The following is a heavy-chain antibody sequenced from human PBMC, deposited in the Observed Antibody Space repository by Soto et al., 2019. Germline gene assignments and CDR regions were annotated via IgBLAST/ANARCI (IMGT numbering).Heavy chain of an antibody. J-gene: IGHJ4*02. V-gene: IGHV1-69*08. CDR1: GGTFSSYT. Sequence: QVQLVQSGAEVKKPGSSVKVSCKASGGTFSSYTISWVRQAPGQGLEWMGRIIPILGIANYAQKFQGRVTITADKSTSTAYMELSSLRSEDTAVYYCARDHKSEYSSYDLDYWGQGTLVTVSS. CDR2: IIPILGIA. CDR3: ARDHKSEYSSYDLDY. D-gene: IGHD5-12*01.